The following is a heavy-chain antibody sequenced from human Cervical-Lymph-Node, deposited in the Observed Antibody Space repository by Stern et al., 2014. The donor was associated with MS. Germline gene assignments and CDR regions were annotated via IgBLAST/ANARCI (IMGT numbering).Heavy chain of an antibody. J-gene: IGHJ4*02. V-gene: IGHV3-33*01. D-gene: IGHD6-13*01. Sequence: VQLVQSGGGVVQPGRSLRLSCAASGFSFSRYAMHWVRQAPGKGLEWVALIWYDGSNQYYADSVTGRFTISRDNFKNTLYLQMNSLRAEDTAVYYCASAYSSSHYYFDYWCQGTLVTVSS. CDR2: IWYDGSNQ. CDR1: GFSFSRYA. CDR3: ASAYSSSHYYFDY.